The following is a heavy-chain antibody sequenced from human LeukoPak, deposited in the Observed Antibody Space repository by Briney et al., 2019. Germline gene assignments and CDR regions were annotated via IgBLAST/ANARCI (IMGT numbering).Heavy chain of an antibody. D-gene: IGHD3-10*01. CDR3: ATFSPLTEGVRGVEFDY. CDR1: GYTFTSYY. CDR2: INPSGGST. J-gene: IGHJ4*02. V-gene: IGHV1-46*01. Sequence: GASVKVSCKASGYTFTSYYIHWVRQAPGQGLEWMGLINPSGGSTNYAQKFQGRVTMTRDTSTSTVYMELSSLRSEDTAAYYCATFSPLTEGVRGVEFDYWGQGTLVTVSS.